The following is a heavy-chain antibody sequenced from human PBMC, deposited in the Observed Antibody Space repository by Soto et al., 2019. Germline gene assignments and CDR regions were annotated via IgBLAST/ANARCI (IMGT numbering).Heavy chain of an antibody. J-gene: IGHJ5*02. D-gene: IGHD2-2*01. CDR1: GFSLSSNGVA. CDR3: AHKRCGTTSCYRGWFDP. Sequence: SGPTRGNPTQTLTLTCTFSGFSLSSNGVAVGWIRQPPGKALEWLALIYWNDDKPYSPSLKSRLTLTKDTSNNQVVLTMTNMDPVDTATYYCAHKRCGTTSCYRGWFDPWRQGSLGPVSS. V-gene: IGHV2-5*01. CDR2: IYWNDDK.